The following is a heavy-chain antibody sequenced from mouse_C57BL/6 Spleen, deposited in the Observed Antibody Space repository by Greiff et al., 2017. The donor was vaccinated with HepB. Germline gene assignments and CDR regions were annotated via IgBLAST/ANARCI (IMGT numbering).Heavy chain of an antibody. CDR3: AKRTLNWDVDY. CDR1: GYTFTSYG. CDR2: IYPRSGNT. D-gene: IGHD4-1*02. V-gene: IGHV1-81*01. J-gene: IGHJ2*01. Sequence: QVQLKQSGAELARPGASVKLSCKASGYTFTSYGISWVKQRTGQGLEWIGEIYPRSGNTYYNEKFKGKATLTADKSSSTAYMELRSLTSEDSAVYFCAKRTLNWDVDYWGQGTTLTVSS.